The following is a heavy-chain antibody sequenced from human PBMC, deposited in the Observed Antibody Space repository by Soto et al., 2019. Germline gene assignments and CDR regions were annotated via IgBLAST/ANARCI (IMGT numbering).Heavy chain of an antibody. CDR3: AARSTVTTGAANYYYYYMDV. J-gene: IGHJ6*03. V-gene: IGHV1-3*01. Sequence: ASVKVSCKASGYTFTSYAMHWVRRAPGQRLEWLGWINAGNGNTKYSQKFQGRVTITRDTSASTAYMELSSLRSEDTAVYYCAARSTVTTGAANYYYYYMDVRGKGTTVTVSS. D-gene: IGHD4-4*01. CDR2: INAGNGNT. CDR1: GYTFTSYA.